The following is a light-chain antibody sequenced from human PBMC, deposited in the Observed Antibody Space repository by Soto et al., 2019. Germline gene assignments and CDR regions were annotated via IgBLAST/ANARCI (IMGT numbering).Light chain of an antibody. CDR3: SSYTSSTTGVV. V-gene: IGLV2-14*03. J-gene: IGLJ2*01. CDR1: SSDVGGYNY. Sequence: QSVLTQPASVSGSPGQSITSSCTGTSSDVGGYNYVSWYQQHPDKAPKLIIYDVSNRPSGVSNRFSGSKSGNTASLTISGLQAEDEADYYCSSYTSSTTGVVFGGGTQLTVL. CDR2: DVS.